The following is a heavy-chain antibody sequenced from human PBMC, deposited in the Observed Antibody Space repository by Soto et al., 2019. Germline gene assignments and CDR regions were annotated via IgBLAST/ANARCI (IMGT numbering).Heavy chain of an antibody. CDR3: AKVVVAATRHTDFGP. CDR2: IYYDGST. D-gene: IGHD2-15*01. J-gene: IGHJ5*02. V-gene: IGHV4-39*01. CDR1: GGSINSNNYY. Sequence: SETLSLTCTVSGGSINSNNYYWAWIRQPPGKGLAWIASIYYDGSTYYNPSLKSRVTISIDTSKNQFSLRLRSVTAADTAIYYCAKVVVAATRHTDFGPWGQGTLVTVFS.